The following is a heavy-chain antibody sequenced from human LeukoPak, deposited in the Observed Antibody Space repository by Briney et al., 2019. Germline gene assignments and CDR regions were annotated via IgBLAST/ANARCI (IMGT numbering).Heavy chain of an antibody. D-gene: IGHD3-22*01. CDR1: GDSIGSSSYY. CDR3: ASGNSDSSGYYYFDY. V-gene: IGHV4-39*07. CDR2: IYYSGST. Sequence: SETLSLTCTVSGDSIGSSSYYWGWIRQPPGKGLEWIGSIYYSGSTYYNPSLKSRVTISVDTSRDQFSLKLSSVTAADTAVYYCASGNSDSSGYYYFDYWGQGTLVTVSS. J-gene: IGHJ4*02.